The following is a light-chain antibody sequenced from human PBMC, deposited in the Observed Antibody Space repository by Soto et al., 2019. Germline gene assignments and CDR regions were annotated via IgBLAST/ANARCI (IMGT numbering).Light chain of an antibody. Sequence: EVEMTQSPATLSVSPGERATLSCRASQSVSSSYLAWYQQKPGQAPRLLIYGASSRATGIPDRFSGSGSGTDFTLTISRLEPEDFAVYYCHQYDSWTFGQGTKVDIK. J-gene: IGKJ1*01. CDR3: HQYDSWT. CDR2: GAS. V-gene: IGKV3-20*01. CDR1: QSVSSSY.